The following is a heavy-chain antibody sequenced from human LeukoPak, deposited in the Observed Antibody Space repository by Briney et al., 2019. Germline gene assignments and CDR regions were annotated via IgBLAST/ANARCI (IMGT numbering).Heavy chain of an antibody. D-gene: IGHD6-6*01. Sequence: SETLSLTCAVYGGSFSGYYWSWIRQPPGKGLEWIGEINHSGSTNYNPSLKSRVTISVDTSKNQFSLKLSSVTAADTAVYYCARGFIAARGPVDYWGQGTLVTVSS. CDR1: GGSFSGYY. CDR3: ARGFIAARGPVDY. V-gene: IGHV4-34*01. J-gene: IGHJ4*02. CDR2: INHSGST.